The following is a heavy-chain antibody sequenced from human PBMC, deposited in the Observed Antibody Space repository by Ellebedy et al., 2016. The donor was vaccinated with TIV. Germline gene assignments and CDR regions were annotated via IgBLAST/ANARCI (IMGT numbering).Heavy chain of an antibody. CDR2: INHSGST. CDR3: ATQTAAGIFFDY. Sequence: MPSETLSLTCAVYGGSFSDYFGSWIRQPPGKGLEWIGEINHSGSTNYNPSLKSRVTISVDTSKNQFSLKLSSVTAADTAVYYCATQTAAGIFFDYWGQGTLVTVSS. V-gene: IGHV4-34*01. CDR1: GGSFSDYF. D-gene: IGHD6-13*01. J-gene: IGHJ4*02.